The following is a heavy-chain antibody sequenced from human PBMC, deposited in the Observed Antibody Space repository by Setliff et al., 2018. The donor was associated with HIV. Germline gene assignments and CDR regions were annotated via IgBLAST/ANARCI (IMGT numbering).Heavy chain of an antibody. CDR3: ARNPHYFDRSGYYSWFYFDF. CDR2: IRHSGNT. Sequence: PSETLSLTCVVNGESFRGHFWTWIRQTPGKGLQWIGEIRHSGNTNYNPSLKSRVSISVDTSKKQFSLKLDSVTAADTAVYYCARNPHYFDRSGYYSWFYFDFWGQGTLVTVSS. CDR1: GESFRGHF. D-gene: IGHD3-22*01. V-gene: IGHV4-34*01. J-gene: IGHJ4*02.